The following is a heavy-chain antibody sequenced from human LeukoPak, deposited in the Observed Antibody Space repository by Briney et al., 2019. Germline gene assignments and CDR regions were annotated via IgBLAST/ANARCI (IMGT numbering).Heavy chain of an antibody. Sequence: GGSLRLSCAASGFTFSSYAMHWVRQAPGKGLEWVAVISYDGSNKYYADSVKGRFTISRDNSKNTLYLQMNSLRAEDTAVYYCARGGLFVATIFDYWGQGTLVTVSS. J-gene: IGHJ4*02. CDR3: ARGGLFVATIFDY. CDR1: GFTFSSYA. V-gene: IGHV3-30-3*01. D-gene: IGHD5-12*01. CDR2: ISYDGSNK.